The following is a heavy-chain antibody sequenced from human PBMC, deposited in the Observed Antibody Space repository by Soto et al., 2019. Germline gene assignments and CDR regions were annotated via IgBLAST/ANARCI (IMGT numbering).Heavy chain of an antibody. CDR2: IRTKGYGGTI. CDR3: SRETSSGYDY. CDR1: GFTFNDYA. J-gene: IGHJ4*02. Sequence: GGSLRLSCSASGFTFNDYAMSWFRQAPGKGLEWVGFIRTKGYGGTIEYAESVKGRFTISRDDSKSIAYLQMTSLKTEDTAVYYCSRETSSGYDYWGQGTLVTVSS. D-gene: IGHD5-12*01. V-gene: IGHV3-49*03.